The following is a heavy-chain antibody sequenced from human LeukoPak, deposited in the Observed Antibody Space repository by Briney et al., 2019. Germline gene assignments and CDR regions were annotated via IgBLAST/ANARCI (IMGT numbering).Heavy chain of an antibody. J-gene: IGHJ4*02. CDR1: GGSISSYY. D-gene: IGHD3-10*02. CDR3: ARDEPVRGAFDY. CDR2: IYTSGST. V-gene: IGHV4-4*07. Sequence: SETLSLTCTVSGGSISSYYWSWIRQPAGKGLEWTGRIYTSGSTNYNPSLKSRVTMSVDTSKNQFSLKLSSVTAADTAVYYCARDEPVRGAFDYWGQGTLVTVSS.